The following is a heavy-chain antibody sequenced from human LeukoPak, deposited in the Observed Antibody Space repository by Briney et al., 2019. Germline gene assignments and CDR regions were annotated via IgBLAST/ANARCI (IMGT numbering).Heavy chain of an antibody. CDR2: IWYDGSNK. Sequence: GRSLRLSCAASGFTFSSYGMHWVRQAPGKGLEWVAVIWYDGSNKYYADSVKGRFTISRDNSKNTLYLQMNSLRAEDTAVYYCARDRAVAATEGFDYWGQGTLVTVSS. D-gene: IGHD6-19*01. J-gene: IGHJ4*02. CDR1: GFTFSSYG. V-gene: IGHV3-33*01. CDR3: ARDRAVAATEGFDY.